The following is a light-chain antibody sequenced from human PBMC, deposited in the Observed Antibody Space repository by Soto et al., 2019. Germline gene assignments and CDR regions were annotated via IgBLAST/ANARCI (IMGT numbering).Light chain of an antibody. CDR3: QQDNDWPLV. CDR2: GAS. J-gene: IGKJ4*01. Sequence: VMTQSKAPLSVSTGDGATLSCRASQSVDSNLAWYQQKPGQTPRLLMYGASTRPTGIPARFSGSGSGTEVTLTVSRLQSQDSAVYFFQQDNDWPLVVGAGTKVDIK. CDR1: QSVDSN. V-gene: IGKV3D-15*01.